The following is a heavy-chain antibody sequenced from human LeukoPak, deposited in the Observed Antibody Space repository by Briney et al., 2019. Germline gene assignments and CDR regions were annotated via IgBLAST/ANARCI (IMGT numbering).Heavy chain of an antibody. CDR2: ISSNRGST. CDR3: ARDLAGGHYYYYYGMDV. Sequence: GGSLRLSCAASGFTFSSYAMPWVRQAPGKGLEYVSAISSNRGSTYYANSVKGRFTISRDNSKNTLYLQMGSLRAEDMAVYYCARDLAGGHYYYYYGMDVWGQGTTVTVSS. CDR1: GFTFSSYA. J-gene: IGHJ6*02. V-gene: IGHV3-64*01. D-gene: IGHD2-8*02.